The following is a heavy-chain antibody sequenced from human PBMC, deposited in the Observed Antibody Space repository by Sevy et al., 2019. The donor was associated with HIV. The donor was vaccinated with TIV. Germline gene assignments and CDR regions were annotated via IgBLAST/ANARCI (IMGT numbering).Heavy chain of an antibody. CDR2: ISSSSSYI. V-gene: IGHV3-21*01. J-gene: IGHJ3*02. D-gene: IGHD2-15*01. CDR3: ARAEGSVVVVAATPAAFDI. Sequence: GGSLRLSCAASGFTFSYYNMNWVRQAPGKGLEWVSSISSSSSYIYYADSVKGRFTISRDNAKNSLYLQMNSLRAEDTAVYYCARAEGSVVVVAATPAAFDIWGQGTMVTVSS. CDR1: GFTFSYYN.